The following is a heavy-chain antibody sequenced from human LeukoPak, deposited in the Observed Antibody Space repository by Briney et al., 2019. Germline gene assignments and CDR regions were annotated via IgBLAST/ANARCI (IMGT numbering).Heavy chain of an antibody. Sequence: GGSLRLSCAASGFTFSNHGMNWVRQAPGKGLEWVANIKQDGSEKYYVDSVKGRFTISRDNAKNSLYLQMNSLRAEDTAVYYCARLGNYGSGSYYFPRRSYYYYYYMDVWGKGTTVTVSS. J-gene: IGHJ6*03. V-gene: IGHV3-7*01. CDR2: IKQDGSEK. D-gene: IGHD3-10*01. CDR3: ARLGNYGSGSYYFPRRSYYYYYYMDV. CDR1: GFTFSNHG.